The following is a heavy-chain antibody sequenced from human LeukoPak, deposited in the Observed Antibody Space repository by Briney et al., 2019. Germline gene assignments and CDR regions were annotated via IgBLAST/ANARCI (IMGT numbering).Heavy chain of an antibody. J-gene: IGHJ5*02. CDR2: ISSSGSTI. Sequence: PGGSLRLSCAASGFTFSDYYMGWIRQAPGKGLEWVSYISSSGSTIYYADSVKGRFTISRDNAKNSLYLQMNSLRAEDTAVYYCARDMVSDFWSGTPWGQGTLVTVSS. V-gene: IGHV3-11*01. D-gene: IGHD3-3*01. CDR1: GFTFSDYY. CDR3: ARDMVSDFWSGTP.